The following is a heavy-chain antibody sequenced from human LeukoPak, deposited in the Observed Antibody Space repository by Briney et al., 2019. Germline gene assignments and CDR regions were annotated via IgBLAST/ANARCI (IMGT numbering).Heavy chain of an antibody. CDR3: AKRYCSGGSCYPLDY. CDR2: ISDSGGST. V-gene: IGHV3-23*01. J-gene: IGHJ4*02. Sequence: GGSLRLSCAASGFSFTSYAMSWVRQAPGKGLEWVSAISDSGGSTYYAGSVKCRFTISRDNSNNTLYLQMNSLRAEDTAVYYCAKRYCSGGSCYPLDYWAREPWSPSPQ. CDR1: GFSFTSYA. D-gene: IGHD2-15*01.